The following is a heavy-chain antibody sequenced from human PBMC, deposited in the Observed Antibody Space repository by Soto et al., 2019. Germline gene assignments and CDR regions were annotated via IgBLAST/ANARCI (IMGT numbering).Heavy chain of an antibody. CDR2: IIPILGIA. J-gene: IGHJ4*02. CDR3: AREEYYYGSGAFFDY. D-gene: IGHD3-10*01. CDR1: GGTFSSYT. Sequence: QVQLVQSGAEVKKPGSSVKVSCKASGGTFSSYTISWVRQAPGQGLEWTGRIIPILGIANYAQKFQRRVTSTADKSTSTAYMELSSLRSEDTAVYYCAREEYYYGSGAFFDYWGQGTLVTVSS. V-gene: IGHV1-69*08.